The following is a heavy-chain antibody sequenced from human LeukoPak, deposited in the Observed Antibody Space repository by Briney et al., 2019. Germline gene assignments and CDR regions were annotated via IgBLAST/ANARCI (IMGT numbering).Heavy chain of an antibody. CDR3: ARAWYRSTWYFLDY. D-gene: IGHD6-13*01. J-gene: IGHJ4*02. CDR2: INPSTGDT. V-gene: IGHV1-2*02. CDR1: GYTFTGYY. Sequence: ASVKVSCKTSGYTFTGYYMHWVRQARGQGLEWMGWINPSTGDTKYAQKFQGRVIMTRDAPINTAYMELSSLTSDDTAVYYCARAWYRSTWYFLDYWGQGTLVTVSS.